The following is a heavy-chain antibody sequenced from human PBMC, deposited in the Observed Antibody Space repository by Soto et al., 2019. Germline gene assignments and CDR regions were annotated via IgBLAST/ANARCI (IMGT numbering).Heavy chain of an antibody. J-gene: IGHJ4*02. CDR2: LFYGGTT. Sequence: QVQLQESGPGLVKPSETLSLTCTVSGGSISGYYWTRIRQTPGKGLEWVGSLFYGGTTDYNPSLKSRLTMSLDTSKNHFSLKLRSVTAADTAVYYCARHRGPAPVYWGQGTLVTASS. D-gene: IGHD3-10*01. CDR3: ARHRGPAPVY. CDR1: GGSISGYY. V-gene: IGHV4-39*01.